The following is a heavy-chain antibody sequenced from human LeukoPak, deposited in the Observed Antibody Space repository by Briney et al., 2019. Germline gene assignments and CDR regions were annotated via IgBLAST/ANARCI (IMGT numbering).Heavy chain of an antibody. V-gene: IGHV3-48*04. D-gene: IGHD5-18*01. Sequence: PGGSLRLSCAASGFTFTSYSMNWVRQAPGKGLEWVSYISGSSSTIYYADSVKGRFTISRDNAESSLYLQMSSLRAEDTAVYYCAKDIGGYSYGTTLFDYWGQGTLVTVSS. CDR3: AKDIGGYSYGTTLFDY. J-gene: IGHJ4*02. CDR2: ISGSSSTI. CDR1: GFTFTSYS.